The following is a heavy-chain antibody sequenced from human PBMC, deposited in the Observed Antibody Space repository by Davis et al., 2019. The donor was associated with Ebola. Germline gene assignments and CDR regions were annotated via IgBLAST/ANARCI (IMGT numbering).Heavy chain of an antibody. D-gene: IGHD5-12*01. CDR2: INAGNGNT. Sequence: ASVKVSCKASGYTFTSYAMHWVRQAPGQRLEWMGWINAGNGNTKYSQKFQGRVTITRDTSASTAYMELSSLRSEDTAVYYCARGGGYSGYDKLDYWGQGTLVTVSS. J-gene: IGHJ4*02. V-gene: IGHV1-3*01. CDR1: GYTFTSYA. CDR3: ARGGGYSGYDKLDY.